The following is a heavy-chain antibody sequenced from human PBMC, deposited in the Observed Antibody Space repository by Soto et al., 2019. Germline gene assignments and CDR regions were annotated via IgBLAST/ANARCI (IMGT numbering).Heavy chain of an antibody. CDR3: ARDPVPGAPDYYDY. J-gene: IGHJ4*02. D-gene: IGHD4-17*01. CDR1: GFVFGNYA. CDR2: IGHDGINK. Sequence: QVQLVESGGGVVQPGRSLRLSCAASGFVFGNYAMHWVRQAPGKGPEWMTVIGHDGINKYYADSVRGRFTISRDDSKNTLYLQMNSLRVEDSAVYYCARDPVPGAPDYYDYWAQGTLVTVSS. V-gene: IGHV3-30*04.